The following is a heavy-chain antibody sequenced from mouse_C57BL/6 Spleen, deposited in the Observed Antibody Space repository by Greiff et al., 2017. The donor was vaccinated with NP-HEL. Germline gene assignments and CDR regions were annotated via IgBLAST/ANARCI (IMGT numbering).Heavy chain of an antibody. Sequence: QVHVKQPGAELVKPGASVKLSCKASGYTFTSYWMHWVKQRPGQGLEWIGMIHPNSGSTNYNEKFKSKATLTVDKSSSTAYMQLSSLTSEDSAVYYCGVWDPWFAYWGQGTLVTVSA. CDR2: IHPNSGST. J-gene: IGHJ3*01. CDR3: GVWDPWFAY. CDR1: GYTFTSYW. D-gene: IGHD4-1*01. V-gene: IGHV1-64*01.